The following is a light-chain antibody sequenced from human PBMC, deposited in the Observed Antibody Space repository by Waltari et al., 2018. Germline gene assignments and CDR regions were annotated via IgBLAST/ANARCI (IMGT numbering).Light chain of an antibody. CDR3: QQYNHSPTT. CDR1: QSVSSN. CDR2: GAS. Sequence: EVLMTQSPATLSVSPGERATLSCRASQSVSSNLAWYQQRPGQAPRLLIFGASTRAAGISDRFSGGGSVAEFTLSISSLQSEDLAVYYCQQYNHSPTTFGQGTRLEIK. V-gene: IGKV3-15*01. J-gene: IGKJ2*01.